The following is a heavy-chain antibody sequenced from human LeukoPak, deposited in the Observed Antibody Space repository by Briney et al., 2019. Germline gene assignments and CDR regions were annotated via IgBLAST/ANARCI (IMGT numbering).Heavy chain of an antibody. Sequence: SETLSLTCAVYGGSFSGYYWSWIHQPPGKGLEWIGEINHSGGTKYNPSLKSRVTISVDTSKNQFSLKVSSVTAADTAVYYCARLVGAGKDYYYYYMDVWGKGTTVTVSS. D-gene: IGHD1-26*01. V-gene: IGHV4-34*01. CDR1: GGSFSGYY. CDR2: INHSGGT. J-gene: IGHJ6*03. CDR3: ARLVGAGKDYYYYYMDV.